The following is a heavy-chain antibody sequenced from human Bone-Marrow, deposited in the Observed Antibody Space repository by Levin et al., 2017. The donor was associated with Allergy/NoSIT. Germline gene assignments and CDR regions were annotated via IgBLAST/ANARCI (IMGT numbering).Heavy chain of an antibody. J-gene: IGHJ5*02. D-gene: IGHD6-19*01. CDR2: INPSGRS. V-gene: IGHV4-34*01. CDR1: GGSLSSYD. CDR3: ARGVDQTSGGWYSGYSWLDP. Sequence: SETLSLTCAVYGGSLSSYDWSWVRQPPGKGLEWIWRINPSGRSDYNPSLKSRVTISMETSTNQFSLKLATVTAPDTAFFYFARGVDQTSGGWYSGYSWLDPWGQGTLVNVSS.